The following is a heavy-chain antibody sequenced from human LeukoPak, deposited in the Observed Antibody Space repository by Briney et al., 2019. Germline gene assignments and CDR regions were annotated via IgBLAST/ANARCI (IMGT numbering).Heavy chain of an antibody. CDR1: GGSINNYY. Sequence: PSETLSLTCTVSGGSINNYYWSWIRQPPGKGLEWIGYIYYTGSTNYNPSLKSRLTISVDTSKNQFSLKLSSVTAADTAVYYCARAPETLRRFDPWGQGTLVTVSS. CDR2: IYYTGST. CDR3: ARAPETLRRFDP. J-gene: IGHJ5*02. V-gene: IGHV4-59*01.